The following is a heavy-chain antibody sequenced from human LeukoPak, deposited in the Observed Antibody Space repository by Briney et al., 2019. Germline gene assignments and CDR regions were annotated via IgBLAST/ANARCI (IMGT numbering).Heavy chain of an antibody. Sequence: WVRQMPGKGLEWMGIIYPGDSDTRYSPSFQGQVTISADKSISTAYLQWSSLKASDTAMYYCASTYDFWSGYYSWGQGTLVTVSS. D-gene: IGHD3-3*01. CDR2: IYPGDSDT. CDR3: ASTYDFWSGYYS. V-gene: IGHV5-51*01. J-gene: IGHJ5*02.